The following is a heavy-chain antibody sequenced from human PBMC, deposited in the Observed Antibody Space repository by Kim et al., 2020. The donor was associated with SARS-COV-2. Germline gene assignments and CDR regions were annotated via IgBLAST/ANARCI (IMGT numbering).Heavy chain of an antibody. D-gene: IGHD5-12*01. V-gene: IGHV3-33*01. CDR1: GFTFTRFG. CDR3: ARDRGSTKWLTNWFDT. Sequence: GGSLRLSCEASGFTFTRFGYHWVHQAPGKDLEWVAVIWYDGSKQYYADSVKGRFTISKDNSKNTMYLQLNNLRAEDTAVYYCARDRGSTKWLTNWFDTWGQGTLVIVSS. J-gene: IGHJ5*02. CDR2: IWYDGSKQ.